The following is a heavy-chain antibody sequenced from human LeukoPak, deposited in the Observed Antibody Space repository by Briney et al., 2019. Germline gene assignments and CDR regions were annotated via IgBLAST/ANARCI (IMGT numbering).Heavy chain of an antibody. CDR3: AKHLSIAAAGTAFDY. CDR1: GFTFSGYA. Sequence: GGSLRLSCAASGFTFSGYAMSWVRQAPGKGLEWVSAISGSGGSTYYADSVKGRFTISRDNSKNTLYLQMNSLRAEDTAVYYCAKHLSIAAAGTAFDYWGQGTLVTVSS. D-gene: IGHD6-13*01. V-gene: IGHV3-23*01. CDR2: ISGSGGST. J-gene: IGHJ4*02.